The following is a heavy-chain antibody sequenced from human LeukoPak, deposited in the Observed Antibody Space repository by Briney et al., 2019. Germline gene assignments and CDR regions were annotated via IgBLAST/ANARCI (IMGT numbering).Heavy chain of an antibody. CDR1: GGSISSYY. CDR2: IYYSGST. D-gene: IGHD6-13*01. CDR3: ARGESSGIAAAGFDY. Sequence: PSETLSLTCTVSGGSISSYYWSWIRQPPGKGLEWMGYIYYSGSTNYTPSLKSRVTISVDTSKNQFSLKLSSVTAADTAVYYCARGESSGIAAAGFDYWGQGTLVTVSS. J-gene: IGHJ4*02. V-gene: IGHV4-59*01.